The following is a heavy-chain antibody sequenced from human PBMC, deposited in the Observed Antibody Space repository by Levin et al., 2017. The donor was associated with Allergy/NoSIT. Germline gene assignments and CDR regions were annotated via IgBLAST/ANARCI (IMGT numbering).Heavy chain of an antibody. CDR2: ISYDGSNK. Sequence: LSLTCAASGFTFSSYGMHWVRQAPGKGLEWVAVISYDGSNKYYADSVKGRFTISRDNSKNTLYLQMNSLRAEDTAVYYCAKGIAVAGEGDYWGQGTLVTVSS. D-gene: IGHD6-19*01. CDR3: AKGIAVAGEGDY. CDR1: GFTFSSYG. V-gene: IGHV3-30*18. J-gene: IGHJ4*02.